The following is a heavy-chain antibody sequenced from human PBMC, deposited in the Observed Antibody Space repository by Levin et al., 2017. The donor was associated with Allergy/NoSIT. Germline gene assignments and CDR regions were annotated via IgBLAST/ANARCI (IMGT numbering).Heavy chain of an antibody. CDR2: IYHSGST. CDR3: ARGEYCSGGSCYAWFDP. D-gene: IGHD2-15*01. V-gene: IGHV4-30-2*01. J-gene: IGHJ5*02. Sequence: SQTLSLTCAVSGGSIRSGGYSWSWIRQPPGKGLEWIGYIYHSGSTYYNPSLKSRVTISVDRSKNQFSLKLSSVTAADTAVYYCARGEYCSGGSCYAWFDPWGQGTLVTVSS. CDR1: GGSIRSGGYS.